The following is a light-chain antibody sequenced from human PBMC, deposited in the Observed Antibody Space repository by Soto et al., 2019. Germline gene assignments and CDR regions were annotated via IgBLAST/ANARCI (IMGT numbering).Light chain of an antibody. J-gene: IGLJ3*02. CDR1: SSNIGSNY. CDR2: KNT. V-gene: IGLV1-47*01. Sequence: QSVLTQPPSASGTPGQRVTISCSGSSSNIGSNYVYWYQQLPGTAPKVLIYKNTQRPSGVPDRFSGSKSGTSASLAISGLRSEDEADYFCVGWDGSRSGWVFGGGTKLTVL. CDR3: VGWDGSRSGWV.